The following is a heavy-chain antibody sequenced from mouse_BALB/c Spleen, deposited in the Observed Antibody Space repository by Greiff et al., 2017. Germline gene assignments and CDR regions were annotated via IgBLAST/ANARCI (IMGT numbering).Heavy chain of an antibody. Sequence: VHVKQSGAELVKPGASVKLSCTASGFNIKDTYMHWVKQRPEQGLEWIGRIDPANGNTKYDPKFQGKATITADTSSNTAYLQLSSLTSEDTAVYYCAGGDGLYAMDYWGQGTSVTVSS. CDR2: IDPANGNT. CDR3: AGGDGLYAMDY. D-gene: IGHD2-3*01. J-gene: IGHJ4*01. V-gene: IGHV14-3*02. CDR1: GFNIKDTY.